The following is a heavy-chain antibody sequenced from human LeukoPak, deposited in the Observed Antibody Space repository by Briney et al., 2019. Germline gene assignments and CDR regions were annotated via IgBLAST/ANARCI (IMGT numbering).Heavy chain of an antibody. CDR2: ISSSSSYI. CDR3: ARETYSGSYPTDYYFDY. CDR1: GFTFSSYS. J-gene: IGHJ4*02. D-gene: IGHD1-26*01. V-gene: IGHV3-21*01. Sequence: GGSLRLSCAASGFTFSSYSMNWVRQAPGKGLEWVSSISSSSSYIYYADSVKGRFTISRDNAKNSLYLQMNSLRAEDTAVYYCARETYSGSYPTDYYFDYWGQGTLVTVSS.